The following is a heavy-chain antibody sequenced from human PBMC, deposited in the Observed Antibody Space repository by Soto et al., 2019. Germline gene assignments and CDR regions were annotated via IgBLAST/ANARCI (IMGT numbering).Heavy chain of an antibody. CDR2: IIPIFGTA. CDR1: GGTFSSYA. Sequence: SVKVSCKASGGTFSSYAISWVRQAPGQGLEWMGGIIPIFGTANYAQKFQGRVTITADESTSTAYMELSSLRSEDTAVYYCASETGGGYGMDVWGQGPTVTVSS. J-gene: IGHJ6*02. V-gene: IGHV1-69*13. D-gene: IGHD2-15*01. CDR3: ASETGGGYGMDV.